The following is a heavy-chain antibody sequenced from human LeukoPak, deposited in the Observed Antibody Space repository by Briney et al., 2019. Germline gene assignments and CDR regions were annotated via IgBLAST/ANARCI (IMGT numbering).Heavy chain of an antibody. CDR1: GGSISSDGYY. V-gene: IGHV4-31*03. Sequence: SETLSLTCTVSGGSISSDGYYWSWIRQHPGKGLEWIGYIYYSGSTYYNPSLKSRVTISVDTSKNQFSLNSDSVTAADTAVYYCARANILTGPNYWGQGTLVTVSS. D-gene: IGHD3-9*01. CDR2: IYYSGST. CDR3: ARANILTGPNY. J-gene: IGHJ4*02.